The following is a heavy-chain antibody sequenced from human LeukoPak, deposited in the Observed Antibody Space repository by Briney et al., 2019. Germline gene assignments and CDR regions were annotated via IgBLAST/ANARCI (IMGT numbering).Heavy chain of an antibody. CDR3: ARGGSGYALNWFDP. CDR2: ISYSGST. J-gene: IGHJ5*02. Sequence: SETLSLTCTVSGGSIGSYYWSWIRQPPGKGLEWIGHISYSGSTNYNLSLKSRVTISVDTSKNQFSLKLSSVTAADTAVYYCARGGSGYALNWFDPWGQGTLVTVSS. CDR1: GGSIGSYY. V-gene: IGHV4-59*01. D-gene: IGHD5-12*01.